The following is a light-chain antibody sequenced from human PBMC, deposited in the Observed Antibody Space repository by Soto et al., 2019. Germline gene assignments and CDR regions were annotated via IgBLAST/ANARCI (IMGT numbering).Light chain of an antibody. CDR1: QSISSY. J-gene: IGKJ3*01. CDR2: AAS. CDR3: QQSYSTPQT. Sequence: DIQMTQSPSSLSASVGDRVTITCRASQSISSYLNWYQQKPGKAPKLLIYAASSLQSGVPSRFSGIGSGTDFTLTISILQPEDFATYYCQQSYSTPQTFGPGTKVDIK. V-gene: IGKV1-39*01.